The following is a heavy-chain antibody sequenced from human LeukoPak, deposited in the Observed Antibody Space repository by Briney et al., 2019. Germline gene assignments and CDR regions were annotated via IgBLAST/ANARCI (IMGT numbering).Heavy chain of an antibody. V-gene: IGHV4-59*01. CDR1: GGSISSYY. J-gene: IGHJ4*02. CDR2: IYYSGST. Sequence: SETLSLTCSVSGGSISSYYWSWIRQPPGKGLEWIGYIYYSGSTNYNPSLRSRVTMSLDTSKNQFSLKLNSVTAADTAVYYCARSSGAFDYWGQGALVTVSS. CDR3: ARSSGAFDY.